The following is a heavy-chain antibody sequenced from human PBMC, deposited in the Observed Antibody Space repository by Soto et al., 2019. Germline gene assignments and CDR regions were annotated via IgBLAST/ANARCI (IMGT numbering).Heavy chain of an antibody. V-gene: IGHV6-1*01. CDR3: ARDIAARTRYYYYGMDV. CDR1: GDSVSSNSAA. D-gene: IGHD6-6*01. CDR2: TYYRSKWYN. J-gene: IGHJ6*02. Sequence: PSQTLSLTCAISGDSVSSNSAAWNWIRQSPSRGLEWLGRTYYRSKWYNDYAVSVKSRITINPDTSKNQFSLQLNSVTPEDTAVYYCARDIAARTRYYYYGMDVWGQGTTVTVSS.